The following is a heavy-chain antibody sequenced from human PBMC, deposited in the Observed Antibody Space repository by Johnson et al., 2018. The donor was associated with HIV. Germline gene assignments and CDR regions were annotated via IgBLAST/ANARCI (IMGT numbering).Heavy chain of an antibody. J-gene: IGHJ3*02. CDR3: ASPLEAAAGPMDAFDI. Sequence: VQLVESGGGLVQPGGSLRLSCAASGFTFSTYAMNWVRQAPGKGLEWVSGIGGSGGRTYYPDSVKGRFTISRDNSKNTLYLQMNSLRAEDTAVYYCASPLEAAAGPMDAFDIWGQGTMVTVSS. V-gene: IGHV3-23*04. CDR1: GFTFSTYA. CDR2: IGGSGGRT. D-gene: IGHD6-13*01.